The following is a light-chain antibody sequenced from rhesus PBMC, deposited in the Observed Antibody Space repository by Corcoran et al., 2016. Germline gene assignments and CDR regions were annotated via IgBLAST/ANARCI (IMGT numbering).Light chain of an antibody. CDR3: QHGYGTPYS. Sequence: DIQMTQSPSSLSASVGDRVTITCRASENVNNSLNWYQQKPGKAPKLLIYKASTFQSGVPSRFSGSGSGTEYTFTISSLQPEDVATYYCQHGYGTPYSFGQGTKVEIK. CDR2: KAS. V-gene: IGKV1-74*01. CDR1: ENVNNS. J-gene: IGKJ2*01.